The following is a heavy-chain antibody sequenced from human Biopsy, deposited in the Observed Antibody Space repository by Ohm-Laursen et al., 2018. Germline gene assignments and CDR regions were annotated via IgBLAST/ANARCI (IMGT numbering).Heavy chain of an antibody. D-gene: IGHD5-24*01. Sequence: RSLRLSCAAPGFNFDDFAMHWVRQTPGKGLEWVSGISWNSGRIAYADSVKGRFTISRDNAKNSLYLQMNSLRAEDTALYYCAKGQAPDGYNYAFDIWGQGTMLTVSS. CDR1: GFNFDDFA. CDR3: AKGQAPDGYNYAFDI. J-gene: IGHJ3*02. CDR2: ISWNSGRI. V-gene: IGHV3-9*01.